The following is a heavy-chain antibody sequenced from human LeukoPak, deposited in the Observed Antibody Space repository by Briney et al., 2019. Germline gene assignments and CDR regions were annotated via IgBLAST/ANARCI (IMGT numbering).Heavy chain of an antibody. CDR2: ISSGSTYI. V-gene: IGHV3-21*01. J-gene: IGHJ6*04. Sequence: GGSLRLSCAASGFIFSTYSMNWVRQAPGKGLEWVSSISSGSTYIYYADSLKGRFTVSRDNARNSLYLQMNSLRAEDTAVYYCAELGITMIGGVWGKGTTVTISS. CDR1: GFIFSTYS. CDR3: AELGITMIGGV. D-gene: IGHD3-10*02.